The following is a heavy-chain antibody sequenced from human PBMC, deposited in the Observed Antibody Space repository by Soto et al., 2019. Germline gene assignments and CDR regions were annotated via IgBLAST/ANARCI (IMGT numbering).Heavy chain of an antibody. CDR2: KHDTGST. CDR1: SGSISSYF. J-gene: IGHJ4*02. D-gene: IGHD6-13*01. CDR3: ARGWSSSWPY. Sequence: SETLSLTCTVSSGSISSYFWSWIRQAPGKGLEWIAFKHDTGSTNYNPSLKGRVSISVDASKNQISLTVNSVTAADTAVYYCARGWSSSWPYWGQGILVTVYS. V-gene: IGHV4-59*01.